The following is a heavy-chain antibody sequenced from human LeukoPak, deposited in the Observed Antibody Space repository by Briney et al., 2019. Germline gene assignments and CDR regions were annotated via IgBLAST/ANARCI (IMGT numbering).Heavy chain of an antibody. D-gene: IGHD7-27*01. J-gene: IGHJ4*02. CDR2: ISGSGVT. V-gene: IGHV3-23*01. CDR3: AKDLNWGGR. Sequence: GGSLRLSCAASGFTFSSYAMSWVRQAPGKGLEGVSAISGSGVTDYADSVKGRFTISRDNSKNTLYLQMNSLRAEDTAVYYCAKDLNWGGRWGQGTLVTVSS. CDR1: GFTFSSYA.